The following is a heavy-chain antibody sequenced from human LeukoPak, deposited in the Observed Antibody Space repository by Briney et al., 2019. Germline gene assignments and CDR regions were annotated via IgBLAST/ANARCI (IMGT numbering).Heavy chain of an antibody. J-gene: IGHJ4*02. D-gene: IGHD6-6*01. CDR3: ACLDTRSARPGEPSTY. CDR2: TPEDEHGT. CDR1: GFSISRYW. V-gene: IGHV3-7*01. Sequence: LSGESLRLSCAASGFSISRYWMSWVRQAPGKGLEWVASTPEDEHGTFYVDSVQGRFTVSRDNAKNSLHLQMSSLRVEDTAVYFCACLDTRSARPGEPSTYWGQGTLVTVSS.